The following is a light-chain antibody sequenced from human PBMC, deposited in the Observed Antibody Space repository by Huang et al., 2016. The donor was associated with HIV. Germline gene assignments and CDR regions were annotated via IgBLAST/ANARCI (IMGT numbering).Light chain of an antibody. Sequence: DIQMTQSPSSLSASVGDRVTITCQASQDITNYLNWYQQKPGKAPKLLIYDASNLETGVPSRLSGSGSGTDFTFTISSLQPEDIATYYCQQYDNPPLTFGGGTKVEIK. J-gene: IGKJ4*01. CDR3: QQYDNPPLT. V-gene: IGKV1-33*01. CDR1: QDITNY. CDR2: DAS.